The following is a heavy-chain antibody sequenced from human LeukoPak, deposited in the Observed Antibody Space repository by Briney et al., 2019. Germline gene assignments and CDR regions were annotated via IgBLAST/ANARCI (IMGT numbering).Heavy chain of an antibody. CDR1: GGSISSYY. D-gene: IGHD5-18*01. V-gene: IGHV4-59*01. CDR2: IYYSGST. CDR3: ARDCGYSYGQGYYFDY. J-gene: IGHJ4*02. Sequence: SETLSLTCTVSGGSISSYYWSWIRQPPGKGLEWIGYIYYSGSTNYNPSLKSRVTISVDTSKNQFSLKLSSVTAADTAVYYCARDCGYSYGQGYYFDYWGQGTLVTVSS.